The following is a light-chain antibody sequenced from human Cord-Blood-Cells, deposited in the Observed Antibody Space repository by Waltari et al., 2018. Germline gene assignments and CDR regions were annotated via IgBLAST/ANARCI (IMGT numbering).Light chain of an antibody. J-gene: IGLJ2*01. Sequence: QSALTQPASVSGSPGQSITISCTGTSSDVGGYNYVSWYQQHPGKAPKLMIYDVSNRPSGVSNRFSGSKSGNTVSLTISGLHAEDEADYYCSSYTSSSTVVFGGGTKLTVL. CDR3: SSYTSSSTVV. CDR2: DVS. CDR1: SSDVGGYNY. V-gene: IGLV2-14*01.